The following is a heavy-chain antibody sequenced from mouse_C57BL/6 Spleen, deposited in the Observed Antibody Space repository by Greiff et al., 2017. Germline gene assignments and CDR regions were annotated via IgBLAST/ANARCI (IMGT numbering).Heavy chain of an antibody. D-gene: IGHD1-1*01. J-gene: IGHJ2*01. V-gene: IGHV1-52*01. CDR1: GYTFTSYW. CDR2: IDPSDSET. CDR3: ARSGYYGSSYDDY. Sequence: VQLQQPGAELVRPGSSVKLSCKASGYTFTSYWMHWVKQRPIQGLEWIGNIDPSDSETHYNQKFKDKATLTVDKSSSTAYMQLSSLTSEDSVVYYCARSGYYGSSYDDYWGQGTTLTVSS.